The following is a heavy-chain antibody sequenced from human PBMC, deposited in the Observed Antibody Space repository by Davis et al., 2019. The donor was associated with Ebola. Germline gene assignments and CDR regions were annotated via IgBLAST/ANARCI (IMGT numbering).Heavy chain of an antibody. CDR1: GFTFSSYG. CDR2: IWYDGSNK. J-gene: IGHJ6*04. Sequence: GESLNISCAASGFTFSSYGMHWVRQAPGKGLEWVAVIWYDGSNKYYADSVKGRFTISRDNSKNTLYLQMNSLRAEDTAVYYCARDSRYCSGGSCYSVGMDVWGKGTTVTVSS. V-gene: IGHV3-33*01. D-gene: IGHD2-15*01. CDR3: ARDSRYCSGGSCYSVGMDV.